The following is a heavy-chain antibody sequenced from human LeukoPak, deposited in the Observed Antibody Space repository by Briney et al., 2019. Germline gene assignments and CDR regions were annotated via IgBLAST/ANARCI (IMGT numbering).Heavy chain of an antibody. V-gene: IGHV3-23*01. CDR3: AKSEQRYCGGGSCAFPAFDI. Sequence: GGSLRLSCAASGFTFSSYAMSWVRQAPGKGLEWVSAISASGGLTYYADSVKGRFTISRDSPKNTLYLQMNSLRAQDTAVYYFAKSEQRYCGGGSCAFPAFDIWGQGTMVTVSS. J-gene: IGHJ3*02. CDR1: GFTFSSYA. CDR2: ISASGGLT. D-gene: IGHD2-15*01.